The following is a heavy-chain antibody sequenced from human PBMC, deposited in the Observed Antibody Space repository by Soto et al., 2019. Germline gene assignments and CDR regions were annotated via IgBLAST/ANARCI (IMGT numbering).Heavy chain of an antibody. CDR3: AKDSDTKRGPDY. J-gene: IGHJ4*02. CDR1: GFTFSNYA. Sequence: LRLSCAASGFTFSNYAMNWVRQAPGKGLEWVSGISGSSDNTFYADSVKGRFTISRDNSKSTLFLQMNSLRAEDTALYYCAKDSDTKRGPDYWGQGTLVTVSS. V-gene: IGHV3-23*01. D-gene: IGHD3-10*01. CDR2: ISGSSDNT.